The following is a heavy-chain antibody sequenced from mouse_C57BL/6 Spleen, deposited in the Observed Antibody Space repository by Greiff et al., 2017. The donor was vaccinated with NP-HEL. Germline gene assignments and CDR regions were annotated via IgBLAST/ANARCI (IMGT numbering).Heavy chain of an antibody. D-gene: IGHD3-3*01. V-gene: IGHV1-26*01. J-gene: IGHJ2*01. CDR1: GYTFTDYY. CDR2: INPNNGGT. Sequence: EVQLQQSGPELVKPGASVKISCKASGYTFTDYYMNWVKQSHGKSLEWIGDINPNNGGTSYNQKFKGKATLTVDKSSSTAYMELRSLTSEDSAVYYCARRGVGQYYFDYWGQGTTLTVSS. CDR3: ARRGVGQYYFDY.